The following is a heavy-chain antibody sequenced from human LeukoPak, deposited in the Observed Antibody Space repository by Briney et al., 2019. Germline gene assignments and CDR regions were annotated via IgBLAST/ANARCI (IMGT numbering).Heavy chain of an antibody. CDR3: ARGRLYYYHYMDV. CDR2: IKQDGSEK. Sequence: GGSLRLSCAASGFTFSSYWMSWVRQAPGKGLEWVANIKQDGSEKYYVDSVKGRFTISRDNAKNSLYLQMNSLRAEDTAVYYCARGRLYYYHYMDVWGKGTTVTISS. V-gene: IGHV3-7*01. D-gene: IGHD3-16*01. J-gene: IGHJ6*03. CDR1: GFTFSSYW.